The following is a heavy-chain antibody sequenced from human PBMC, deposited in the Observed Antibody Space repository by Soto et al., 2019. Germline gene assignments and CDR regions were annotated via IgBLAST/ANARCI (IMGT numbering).Heavy chain of an antibody. J-gene: IGHJ5*02. CDR2: INPDNGNT. V-gene: IGHV1-3*01. CDR3: ARGIATGQLDP. Sequence: ASVKVSCKASGYTFTRYTMNWVHQAPGQRLEWMGWINPDNGNTKSSQKFQDRVIITRDTSASTAYMDLSSLRSEDTAVYYCARGIATGQLDPWGQGTLVTVSS. CDR1: GYTFTRYT. D-gene: IGHD2-15*01.